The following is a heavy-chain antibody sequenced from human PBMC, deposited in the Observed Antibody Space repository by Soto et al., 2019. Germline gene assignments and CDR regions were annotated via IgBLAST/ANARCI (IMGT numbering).Heavy chain of an antibody. Sequence: SGFTVSSNYMSWVRQAPGKGLEWVSVIYSGGSTYYADSVKGRFTISRDNSKNTLYLQVNSLRAEDTAVYYCARVEGYNLRFAFDIWGQGTMVTVSS. J-gene: IGHJ3*02. CDR1: GFTVSSNY. V-gene: IGHV3-66*01. D-gene: IGHD1-20*01. CDR2: IYSGGST. CDR3: ARVEGYNLRFAFDI.